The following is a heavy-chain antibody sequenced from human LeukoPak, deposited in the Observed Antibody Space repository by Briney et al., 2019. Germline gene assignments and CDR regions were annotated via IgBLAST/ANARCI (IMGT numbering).Heavy chain of an antibody. CDR3: ARARGVQLYVIDY. CDR1: GGSITSSTFY. CDR2: IYYSGIT. J-gene: IGHJ4*02. V-gene: IGHV4-39*07. Sequence: SETLSLTCTVSGGSITSSTFYWGWIRQPPGKGLEWIGSIYYSGITYYNPSLKRRVTISVDTSKNQFSLKLSPVTAADTAVYYCARARGVQLYVIDYWGQGTLVTVSS. D-gene: IGHD5-18*01.